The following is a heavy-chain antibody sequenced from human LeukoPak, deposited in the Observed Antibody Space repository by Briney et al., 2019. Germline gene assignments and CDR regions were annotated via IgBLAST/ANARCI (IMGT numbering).Heavy chain of an antibody. D-gene: IGHD6-13*01. V-gene: IGHV3-21*01. J-gene: IGHJ4*02. CDR2: ISSSSTYI. CDR3: ARVAEAAAFDY. Sequence: GGSLRLSCAASGFTFSSYSMNWVRQAPGKGLEWVSSISSSSTYIYYADSVKGRFTISRDNAKNSLYPQMNSLRADDTAVYYCARVAEAAAFDYWGQGTLATVSS. CDR1: GFTFSSYS.